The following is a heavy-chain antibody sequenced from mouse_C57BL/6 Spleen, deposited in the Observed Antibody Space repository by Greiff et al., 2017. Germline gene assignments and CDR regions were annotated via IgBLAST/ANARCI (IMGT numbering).Heavy chain of an antibody. J-gene: IGHJ4*01. D-gene: IGHD3-2*02. CDR3: AHSSGHYAMDY. CDR2: IDPSDSYT. V-gene: IGHV1-69*01. Sequence: QVQLQQPGAELVMPGASVKLSCKASGYTFTSYWMHWVKQRPGQGLEWIGEIDPSDSYTNSNQKFKGKSTLTVAKSSSTAYMQLSSLTSEDSAVYYCAHSSGHYAMDYWGQGTSVTVSS. CDR1: GYTFTSYW.